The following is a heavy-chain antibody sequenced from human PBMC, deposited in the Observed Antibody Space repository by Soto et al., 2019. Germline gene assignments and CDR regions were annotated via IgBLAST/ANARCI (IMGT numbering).Heavy chain of an antibody. CDR2: IIPISGTA. V-gene: IGHV1-69*01. Sequence: QVQLVQSGAEVKKPGSSVKVSCKASGGTFSSYAISWVRQAPGQGLAWMGGIIPISGTANYAQKVQGRVTITADESTSTAYMELSSLRSEDTAVYYCASEADGSCTEYFQHWGQGTLVTVSS. CDR1: GGTFSSYA. CDR3: ASEADGSCTEYFQH. D-gene: IGHD6-13*01. J-gene: IGHJ1*01.